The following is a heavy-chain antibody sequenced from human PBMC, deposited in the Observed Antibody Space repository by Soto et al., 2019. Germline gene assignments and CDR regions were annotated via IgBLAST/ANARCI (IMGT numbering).Heavy chain of an antibody. CDR1: GYTFTTSG. Sequence: QLVQSGAEVKKPGASVKVSCKASGYTFTTSGFNWVRQAPGQGLEWMGWISAKSGNTNYAQKLQGRVTMTTDTSTHTVYMELKSLTSDDTAIYYCTRAGASDWNYVSTSSWGQGTLVTVSS. J-gene: IGHJ4*02. CDR3: TRAGASDWNYVSTSS. V-gene: IGHV1-18*04. CDR2: ISAKSGNT. D-gene: IGHD1-7*01.